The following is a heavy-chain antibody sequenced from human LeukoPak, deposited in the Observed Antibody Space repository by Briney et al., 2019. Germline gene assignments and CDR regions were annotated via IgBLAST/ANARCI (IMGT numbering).Heavy chain of an antibody. CDR3: ARGGYDILTGSGWFDP. CDR2: IYYSRST. J-gene: IGHJ5*02. CDR1: GGSISSYY. V-gene: IGHV4-59*01. D-gene: IGHD3-9*01. Sequence: SETLSLTCTVSGGSISSYYWSGIRQPPGKGLEWVGDIYYSRSTNYTHSLKSRVTIPVDTSKHQFSLTLSSVTAADTAVYYCARGGYDILTGSGWFDPWGQGPLVTVPS.